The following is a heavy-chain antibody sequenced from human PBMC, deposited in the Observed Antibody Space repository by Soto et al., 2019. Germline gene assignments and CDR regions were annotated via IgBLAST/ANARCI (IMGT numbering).Heavy chain of an antibody. Sequence: GESLKISCKGSGYSFTSYWIGWVRQMPGKGLEWMGIIYPGDSDTRYSPSFQGQVTISADKSISTAYLQWSSLKASDTAMYYCARSSGGTHLPYNHFDYWGQGTLVTVSS. CDR3: ARSSGGTHLPYNHFDY. CDR1: GYSFTSYW. J-gene: IGHJ4*02. CDR2: IYPGDSDT. V-gene: IGHV5-51*01. D-gene: IGHD1-26*01.